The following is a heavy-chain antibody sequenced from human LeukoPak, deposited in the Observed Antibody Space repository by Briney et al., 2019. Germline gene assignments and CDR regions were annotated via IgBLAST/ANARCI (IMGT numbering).Heavy chain of an antibody. CDR2: IYTSGTT. D-gene: IGHD6-6*01. V-gene: IGHV4-61*02. J-gene: IGHJ6*03. CDR3: ARWSGSVTARNYYYYMDV. Sequence: TSETLSLTCTVSGGSISSGSYYWGWIRQPAGSGLEWIGRIYTSGTTDYNPSLRTRVTISVDASRNQFSLNLSSVTAADTAVYYCARWSGSVTARNYYYYMDVWGEGTTVTVSS. CDR1: GGSISSGSYY.